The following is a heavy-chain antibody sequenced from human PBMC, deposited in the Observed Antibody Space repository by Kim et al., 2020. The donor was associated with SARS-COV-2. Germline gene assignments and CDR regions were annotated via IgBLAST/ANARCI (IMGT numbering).Heavy chain of an antibody. V-gene: IGHV4-31*02. D-gene: IGHD2-21*01. CDR3: ARAVSAALLYYFDS. J-gene: IGHJ4*02. Sequence: YNPTHKSRLDRSADTSKNQFCLKLTSVTAADTAVYFCARAVSAALLYYFDSWGQGVLVTVSS.